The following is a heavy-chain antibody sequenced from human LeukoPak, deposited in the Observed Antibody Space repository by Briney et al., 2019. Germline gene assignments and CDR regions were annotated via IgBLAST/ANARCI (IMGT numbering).Heavy chain of an antibody. V-gene: IGHV1-2*02. CDR2: INPNSGGT. J-gene: IGHJ5*02. Sequence: ASVKVSCKASGYTFTGYYMHWVRQAPGQGLEWMGWINPNSGGTNYAQKFQGRVTMTRDTSISTAYMELSRLRSDDTAVYYCARRESGWKNNWFDPWGQGTLVTVSS. CDR1: GYTFTGYY. D-gene: IGHD6-19*01. CDR3: ARRESGWKNNWFDP.